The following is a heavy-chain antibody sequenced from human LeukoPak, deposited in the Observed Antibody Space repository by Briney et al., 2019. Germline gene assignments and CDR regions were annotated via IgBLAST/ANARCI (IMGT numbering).Heavy chain of an antibody. Sequence: PGRSRRLSCAASRFTFKSYGMHWVRQAPGKGLEWVAVIWYDGSNKFYADSVKGRFTISRDNSKNTLYLQMNSLRADDTAVYYCVRDRENSYFEYWGQGTPVTVSS. CDR1: RFTFKSYG. V-gene: IGHV3-33*01. CDR2: IWYDGSNK. D-gene: IGHD4-23*01. J-gene: IGHJ4*02. CDR3: VRDRENSYFEY.